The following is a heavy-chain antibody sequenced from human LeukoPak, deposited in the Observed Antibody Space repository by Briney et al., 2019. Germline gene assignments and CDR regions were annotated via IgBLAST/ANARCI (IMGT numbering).Heavy chain of an antibody. D-gene: IGHD6-13*01. CDR1: GYTLSDYG. J-gene: IGHJ5*02. V-gene: IGHV1-18*01. Sequence: PLASVRVSCKSSGYTLSDYGFTWVRQAPGQGLEWMGWISGFIGKTNYAVRVQDRLTLTTDTSTNTTTLDLRGLRPDDTAMYYCARVGSSGEFDLWGQGTLLTVSS. CDR2: ISGFIGKT. CDR3: ARVGSSGEFDL.